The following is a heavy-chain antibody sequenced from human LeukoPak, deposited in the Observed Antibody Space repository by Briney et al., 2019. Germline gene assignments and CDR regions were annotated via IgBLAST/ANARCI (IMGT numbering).Heavy chain of an antibody. Sequence: GGSLRLSCAASGLTFSSYAMSWVRQAPGKGLEWVSAISGSGGSTYYADSVRGRFTISRDNSKNTLYLQMNSLRAEDTAVYYCAKDRKYQLLVGYWGQGTLVTVSS. CDR2: ISGSGGST. D-gene: IGHD2-2*01. CDR1: GLTFSSYA. V-gene: IGHV3-23*01. J-gene: IGHJ4*02. CDR3: AKDRKYQLLVGY.